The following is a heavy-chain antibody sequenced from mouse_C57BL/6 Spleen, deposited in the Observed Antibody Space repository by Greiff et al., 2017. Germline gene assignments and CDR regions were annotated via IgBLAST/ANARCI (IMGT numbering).Heavy chain of an antibody. CDR3: TRSGDSYFDY. J-gene: IGHJ2*01. Sequence: QVTLKESGAELVRPGASVTLSCKASGYTFTDYEMHWVKQTPVHGLEWIGAIDPETGGTAYNQKFKGKAILTADKSSSTAYMELRSLTSEDSAVYYCTRSGDSYFDYWGQGTTLTVSS. CDR1: GYTFTDYE. D-gene: IGHD2-13*01. CDR2: IDPETGGT. V-gene: IGHV1-15*01.